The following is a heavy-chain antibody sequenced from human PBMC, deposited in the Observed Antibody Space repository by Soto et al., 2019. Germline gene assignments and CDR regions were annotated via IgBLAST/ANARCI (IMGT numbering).Heavy chain of an antibody. CDR3: ARVGIAGWVSN. D-gene: IGHD2-21*01. CDR1: GYTFTSYD. J-gene: IGHJ4*02. Sequence: QVQLVQSGAEVKKPGASVKVSCKASGYTFTSYDINWVRQATGQGLEWMGWMNPHSGNTGYAQKFQGXXSXTXITSISTAYMELSSLRCEDTAVYYCARVGIAGWVSNWGQGTLVTVSS. V-gene: IGHV1-8*01. CDR2: MNPHSGNT.